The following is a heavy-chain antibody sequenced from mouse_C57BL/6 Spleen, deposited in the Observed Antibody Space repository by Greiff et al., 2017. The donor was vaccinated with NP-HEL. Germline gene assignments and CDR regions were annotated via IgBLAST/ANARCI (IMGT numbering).Heavy chain of an antibody. CDR3: TLDSSGPFDY. D-gene: IGHD3-2*02. CDR2: ISSGGDYI. Sequence: EVKVEESGEGLVKPGGSLKLSCAASGFTFSSYAMSWVRQTPEKRLEWVAYISSGGDYIYYADTVKGRFTISRGNARNTLYLQMSSLKSEDTAMYYCTLDSSGPFDYWGQGTTLTVSS. CDR1: GFTFSSYA. J-gene: IGHJ2*01. V-gene: IGHV5-9-1*02.